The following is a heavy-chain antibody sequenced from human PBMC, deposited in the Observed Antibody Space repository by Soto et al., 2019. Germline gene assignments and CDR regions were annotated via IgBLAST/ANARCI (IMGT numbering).Heavy chain of an antibody. J-gene: IGHJ6*01. D-gene: IGHD2-15*01. Sequence: PGESRKNSCKGSGYSLTSYWITWVRQMPGKGLEWMGRIDPSDSYTNYSPSFQVHVTISTDKSISTAYLQWSSLKASDTAMYYCARQGKTPSTEYGMDAW. CDR2: IDPSDSYT. CDR3: ARQGKTPSTEYGMDA. CDR1: GYSLTSYW. V-gene: IGHV5-10-1*01.